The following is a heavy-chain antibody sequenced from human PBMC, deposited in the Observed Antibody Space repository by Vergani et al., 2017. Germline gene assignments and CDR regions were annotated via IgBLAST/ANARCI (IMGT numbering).Heavy chain of an antibody. J-gene: IGHJ4*02. CDR3: ARDRNYDILASPNYYFDY. V-gene: IGHV1-46*01. CDR2: INPSGGST. D-gene: IGHD3-9*01. Sequence: QVQLVQSGAEVKKPGASVKVSCKASGYTFTSYYMHWVRQAPGQGLEWMGIINPSGGSTSYAQKFQGRVTITADESTSTAYMELSSLRSEDTAVYYCARDRNYDILASPNYYFDYWGQGTLVTVSS. CDR1: GYTFTSYY.